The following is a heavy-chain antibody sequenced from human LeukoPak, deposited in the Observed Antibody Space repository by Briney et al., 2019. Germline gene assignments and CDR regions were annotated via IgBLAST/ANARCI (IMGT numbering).Heavy chain of an antibody. CDR3: LRDLNWSLDQ. CDR2: IKSDGITI. J-gene: IGHJ4*02. V-gene: IGHV3-74*01. Sequence: GGSLRLSCAASGFTFSNYMMHWVRQAPGKGLVWVSRIKSDGITITYADSVKGRFTISRDNAKNTLYLQMNGLRAEDTAVYYCLRDLNWSLDQWGQGTLVTVSS. CDR1: GFTFSNYM. D-gene: IGHD1-20*01.